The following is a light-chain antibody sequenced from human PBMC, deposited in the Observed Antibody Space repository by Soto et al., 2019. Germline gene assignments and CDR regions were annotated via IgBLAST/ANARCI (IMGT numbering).Light chain of an antibody. V-gene: IGKV1-9*01. CDR1: QVISTS. CDR2: AAS. CDR3: QQYYSFPHT. Sequence: DIQLTQSPSFLSPSIGESVTITCRASQVISTSLAWYQVKPGKAPKLLIYAASTLESGVPSRFSATVSGTEFSLTITSLQPEDFATYYCQQYYSFPHTFGQGTKVDIK. J-gene: IGKJ1*01.